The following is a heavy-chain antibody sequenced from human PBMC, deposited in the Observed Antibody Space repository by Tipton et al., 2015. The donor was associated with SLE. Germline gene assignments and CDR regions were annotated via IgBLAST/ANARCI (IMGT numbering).Heavy chain of an antibody. J-gene: IGHJ3*02. Sequence: LRLSCTVSGGSVSSGSYYWSWIRQPPGKGLEWIGYIYYSGSTNYNPSLKSRVTISVDTSKNQFSLKLSSVTAADTAVYYCARLRRGELLEPDAFDIGGQGTMVTFSS. CDR3: ARLRRGELLEPDAFDI. D-gene: IGHD1-26*01. CDR2: IYYSGST. V-gene: IGHV4-61*01. CDR1: GGSVSSGSYY.